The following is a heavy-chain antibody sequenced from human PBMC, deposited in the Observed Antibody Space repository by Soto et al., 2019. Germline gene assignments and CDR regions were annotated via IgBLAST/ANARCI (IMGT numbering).Heavy chain of an antibody. CDR2: IYYSGST. V-gene: IGHV4-59*01. CDR1: GGSISSYY. CDR3: ARVRDDAFDI. J-gene: IGHJ3*02. Sequence: KTSETLSLTCTVSGGSISSYYWSWIRQPPGKGLEWIGYIYYSGSTNYNPSLKSRVTISVDTSKDQFSLKLSSVTAADTAVYYCARVRDDAFDIWGQGTWSPSPQ.